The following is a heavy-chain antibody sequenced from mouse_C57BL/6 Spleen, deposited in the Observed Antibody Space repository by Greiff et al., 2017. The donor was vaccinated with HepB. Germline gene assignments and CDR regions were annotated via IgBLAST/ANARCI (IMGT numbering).Heavy chain of an antibody. V-gene: IGHV1-80*01. Sequence: VQLQQSGAELVKPGASVKISCKASGYAFSSYWMNWVKQRPGKGLEWIGQIYPGDGDTNYNGKFKGKATLTADKSSSTAYMQLSSLTSEDSAVYFCARYDYDPHWYFDVWGTGTTVTVSS. J-gene: IGHJ1*03. D-gene: IGHD2-4*01. CDR1: GYAFSSYW. CDR2: IYPGDGDT. CDR3: ARYDYDPHWYFDV.